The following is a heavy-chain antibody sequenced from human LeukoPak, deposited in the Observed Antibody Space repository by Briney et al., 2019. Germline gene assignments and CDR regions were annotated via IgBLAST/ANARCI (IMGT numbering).Heavy chain of an antibody. CDR1: GYTFTRYY. V-gene: IGHV1-2*02. J-gene: IGHJ4*02. CDR2: INPNTGGT. D-gene: IGHD2-2*01. Sequence: GASVKVSCKASGYTFTRYYLHWVRQAPGQGLEWMGWINPNTGGTNYAPKFQGRVTMTRDTSISAAYMDLNSLRFDDTAVYYCARGIVVVPAAVFDYWGQGTLVTVSS. CDR3: ARGIVVVPAAVFDY.